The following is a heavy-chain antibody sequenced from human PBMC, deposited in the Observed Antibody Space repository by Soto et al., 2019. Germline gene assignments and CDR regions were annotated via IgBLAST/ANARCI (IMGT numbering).Heavy chain of an antibody. CDR1: GFTFSSYA. J-gene: IGHJ4*02. D-gene: IGHD4-17*01. Sequence: EVQRLESGGGLVQPGGSLRLSCTASGFTFSSYAMSWVRQAPGKGLEWVSDISGSGGSTYYADSVKGRFTISRDNSKNTLYLQMNSLRAEDTAVYYCAKGGKNSVTTFDYWGQGTLVTVSS. V-gene: IGHV3-23*01. CDR2: ISGSGGST. CDR3: AKGGKNSVTTFDY.